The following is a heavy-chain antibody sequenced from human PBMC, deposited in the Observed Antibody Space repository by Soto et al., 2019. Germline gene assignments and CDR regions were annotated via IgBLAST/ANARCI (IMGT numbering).Heavy chain of an antibody. CDR1: GGSISSGGYY. Sequence: SETLSLTCTVSGGSISSGGYYWSWIRQHPGKGLEWIGYIYYSGSTYYNPSLKSRVTISVDTSKNQFSLKLSSVTAADTAVYYCARERYCSGGSCDPYYYYYYGMDGWGKGTTVTVAS. D-gene: IGHD2-15*01. CDR2: IYYSGST. J-gene: IGHJ6*04. CDR3: ARERYCSGGSCDPYYYYYYGMDG. V-gene: IGHV4-31*03.